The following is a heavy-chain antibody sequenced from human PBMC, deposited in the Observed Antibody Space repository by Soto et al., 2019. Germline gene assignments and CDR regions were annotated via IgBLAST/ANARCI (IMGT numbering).Heavy chain of an antibody. CDR2: ISSSSSTI. V-gene: IGHV3-48*01. J-gene: IGHJ4*02. Sequence: PGGSLRLSCAASGFTFSSYSMNWVRQAPGKGLEWVSYISSSSSTIYYADSVKGRFTISRDNAKNSLYLQMNSLRAEDTAVYYCARDHTVTTPAFDYWGQGTLVTVSS. D-gene: IGHD4-4*01. CDR1: GFTFSSYS. CDR3: ARDHTVTTPAFDY.